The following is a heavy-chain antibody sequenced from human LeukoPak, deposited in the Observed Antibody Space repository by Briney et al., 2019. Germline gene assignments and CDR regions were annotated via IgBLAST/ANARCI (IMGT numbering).Heavy chain of an antibody. CDR2: ISYSGST. D-gene: IGHD3-22*01. CDR1: GDSVNSYY. CDR3: ARHLYSYDSSPYDP. J-gene: IGHJ5*02. Sequence: SDTLSLTCTVSGDSVNSYYWSWMRQPPGKGLEWMGHISYSGSTNYNPSLKGRVTMSIDTSKNQVSLKLTSVTAADTAVYACARHLYSYDSSPYDPWGQGTLVTVSS. V-gene: IGHV4-59*02.